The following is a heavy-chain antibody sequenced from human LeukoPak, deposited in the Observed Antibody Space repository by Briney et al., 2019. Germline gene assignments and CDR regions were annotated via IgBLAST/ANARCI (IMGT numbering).Heavy chain of an antibody. CDR3: ARMSKNYDFWSSYHYYYYYMDV. J-gene: IGHJ6*03. Sequence: GASVKVSCKASGYTFTGYYMHWVRQAPGQGLEWMGWINPNSGGTNYAQEFQGRVTMTRDTSISTAYMELSRLRSDDTAVYYCARMSKNYDFWSSYHYYYYYMDVWGKGTTVTVSS. CDR2: INPNSGGT. CDR1: GYTFTGYY. D-gene: IGHD3-3*01. V-gene: IGHV1-2*02.